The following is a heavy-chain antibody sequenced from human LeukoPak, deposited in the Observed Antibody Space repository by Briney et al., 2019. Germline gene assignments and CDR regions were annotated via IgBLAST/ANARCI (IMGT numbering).Heavy chain of an antibody. CDR1: GLTFSRYW. CDR3: ASRDQSCSGDTCYPIDY. Sequence: GGSLRLSCAASGLTFSRYWMHWVRQAPGKGLVWVSRINSEGSSTSYADSVKGRFTISRDNAKNTLYLQMNSLRAEDTAVYYCASRDQSCSGDTCYPIDYWGQGTLVTVSS. J-gene: IGHJ4*02. CDR2: INSEGSST. V-gene: IGHV3-74*01. D-gene: IGHD2-15*01.